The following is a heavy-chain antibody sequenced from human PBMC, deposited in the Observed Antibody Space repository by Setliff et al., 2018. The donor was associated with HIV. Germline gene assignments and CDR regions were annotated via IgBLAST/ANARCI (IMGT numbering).Heavy chain of an antibody. CDR1: GGSINNYY. D-gene: IGHD5-18*01. CDR2: IYTNGGT. J-gene: IGHJ4*01. Sequence: PSETLSLTCTVSGGSINNYYWSWIRQPPGKGLEYIGYIYTNGGTNYNPSLKSRVTISVDTSKNQFSLKLSSVTAADTAVYYCARQTSYDRGYSYCFDEWGHGTLVTVSS. CDR3: ARQTSYDRGYSYCFDE. V-gene: IGHV4-59*08.